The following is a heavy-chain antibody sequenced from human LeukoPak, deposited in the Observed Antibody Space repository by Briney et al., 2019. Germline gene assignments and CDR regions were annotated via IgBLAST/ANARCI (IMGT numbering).Heavy chain of an antibody. CDR1: GASVGDYY. J-gene: IGHJ4*02. V-gene: IGHV4-4*07. CDR3: AVDNRDF. D-gene: IGHD2/OR15-2a*01. CDR2: IYTSGNT. Sequence: SETLSLACTVSGASVGDYYWSWVRQAAGKGLEWLGRIYTSGNTIYNPSLQSRVTISVDVSKNQFSRRLISMTAADTGIYSCAVDNRDFWGQGTLVTVSS.